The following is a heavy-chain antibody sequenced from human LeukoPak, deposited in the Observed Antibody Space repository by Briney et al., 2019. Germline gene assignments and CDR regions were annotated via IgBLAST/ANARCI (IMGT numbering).Heavy chain of an antibody. D-gene: IGHD3-10*01. V-gene: IGHV4-4*02. CDR2: IYHSGST. Sequence: PSGTLSLTCAVSGGSISSSNWWWWGRPPPGKRLEWIGEIYHSGSTNYNPSLKGRVTISVDKSKNQFSLKLSSVTAADTAVYYCAGALWFGEYILDYWGQGTLVTVSS. CDR1: GGSISSSNW. CDR3: AGALWFGEYILDY. J-gene: IGHJ4*02.